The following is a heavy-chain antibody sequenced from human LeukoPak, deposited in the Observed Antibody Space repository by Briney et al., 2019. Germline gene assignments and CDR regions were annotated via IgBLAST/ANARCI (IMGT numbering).Heavy chain of an antibody. Sequence: SQTLSLTCTVSGGSISSGGYYWSWIRQHPGKGLEWIGYIYYSGSTYYNPSLKSRVTISVDTPKNQFSLKLSSVTAADTAVYYCASTHVLLWFGESMFPPQIDYWGQGTLVTVSS. CDR1: GGSISSGGYY. J-gene: IGHJ4*02. D-gene: IGHD3-10*01. CDR3: ASTHVLLWFGESMFPPQIDY. V-gene: IGHV4-31*03. CDR2: IYYSGST.